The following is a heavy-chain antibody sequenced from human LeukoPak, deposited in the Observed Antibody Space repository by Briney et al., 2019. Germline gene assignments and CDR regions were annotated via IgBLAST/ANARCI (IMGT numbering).Heavy chain of an antibody. CDR2: IDYSGST. J-gene: IGHJ4*02. V-gene: IGHV4-59*08. CDR1: GGSISSYC. D-gene: IGHD6-13*01. Sequence: LETLSLTCTVSGGSISSYCWSWIRQPPGKGLEWIGYIDYSGSTNYNPSLKSRLTISVDTSKNQFFLKLSSVTAADTAVYYCARHGGSWTFDSWGQGTLVTVSS. CDR3: ARHGGSWTFDS.